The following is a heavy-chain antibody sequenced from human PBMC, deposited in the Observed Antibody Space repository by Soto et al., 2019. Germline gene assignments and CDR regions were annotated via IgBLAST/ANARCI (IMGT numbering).Heavy chain of an antibody. Sequence: ASVKVSCKASGYTFTSYGISWVRQAPGQGLEWMGWIIAYNGNTNYAQKLQGRVTITTDKSTSTAYMELSSLRSEDTAVYYCARATLSIAVAGGNWFDPWGQGTLVTVSS. CDR2: IIAYNGNT. CDR3: ARATLSIAVAGGNWFDP. J-gene: IGHJ5*02. V-gene: IGHV1-18*01. CDR1: GYTFTSYG. D-gene: IGHD6-19*01.